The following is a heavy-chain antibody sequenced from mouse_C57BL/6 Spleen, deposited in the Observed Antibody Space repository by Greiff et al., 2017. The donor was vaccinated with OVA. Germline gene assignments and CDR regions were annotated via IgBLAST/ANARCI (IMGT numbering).Heavy chain of an antibody. Sequence: QVQLQQPGAELVMPGASVKLSCKASGYTFTSYWMHWVKQRPGQGLEWIGEIDPSDSYTNYNQKFNGKSTLTVDKSSSTDYMQLSSLTSEDSAVYYCARSGYDYDGGFDYWGQGTTLTVSS. J-gene: IGHJ2*01. D-gene: IGHD2-4*01. CDR3: ARSGYDYDGGFDY. CDR1: GYTFTSYW. V-gene: IGHV1-69*01. CDR2: IDPSDSYT.